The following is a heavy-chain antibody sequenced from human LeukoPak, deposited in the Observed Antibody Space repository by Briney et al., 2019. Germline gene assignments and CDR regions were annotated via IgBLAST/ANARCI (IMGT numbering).Heavy chain of an antibody. CDR3: ARGAQQLVPYFDY. V-gene: IGHV4-34*01. D-gene: IGHD6-13*01. J-gene: IGHJ4*02. CDR1: GGSFSGYY. Sequence: SETLSLTCAVYGGSFSGYYWSWIRQPPGKGLEWIGEINHSGSTNYNPSLKSRVTVSVDTSKNQFSLKLSSVTAADTAVYYCARGAQQLVPYFDYWGQGTLVTVSS. CDR2: INHSGST.